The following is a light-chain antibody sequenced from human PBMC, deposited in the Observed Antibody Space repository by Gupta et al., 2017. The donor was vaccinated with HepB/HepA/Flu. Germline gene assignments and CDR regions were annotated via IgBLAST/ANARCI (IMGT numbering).Light chain of an antibody. Sequence: ETVLTQSPGNMSLSPGERATLSCRASQSFTSGYLAWYQQKPGQAPRLLIYGASSKATDIPDRFSGSGSGTDFTLTISRLESEDFAVYYCQHYDFFIPLSFGGGTKVEMK. J-gene: IGKJ4*01. CDR3: QHYDFFIPLS. V-gene: IGKV3-20*01. CDR2: GAS. CDR1: QSFTSGY.